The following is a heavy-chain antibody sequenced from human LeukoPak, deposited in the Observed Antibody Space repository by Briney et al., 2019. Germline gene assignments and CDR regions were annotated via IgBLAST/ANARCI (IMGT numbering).Heavy chain of an antibody. D-gene: IGHD2-15*01. CDR1: GGSISSYY. Sequence: PSETLSLTCTVSGGSISSYYWSWIRQPAWKGLEWIGRLYTSGSTNYNPSLKSRVTMSVDTSKNQFSLKLSFVTAADTAVYYCARDAQYSWDIVVVAVTPFDYWGQGTLVTVSS. V-gene: IGHV4-4*07. CDR2: LYTSGST. CDR3: ARDAQYSWDIVVVAVTPFDY. J-gene: IGHJ4*02.